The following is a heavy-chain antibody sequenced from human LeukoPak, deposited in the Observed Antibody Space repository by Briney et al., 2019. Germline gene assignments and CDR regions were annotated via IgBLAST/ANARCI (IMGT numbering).Heavy chain of an antibody. CDR3: QGYGGGYYDAFDI. J-gene: IGHJ3*02. CDR1: GGSISSGDYY. V-gene: IGHV4-30-4*08. Sequence: SETLSLTCTVSGGSISSGDYYWSWIRQPPGKGLEWIGYIYYSGSTYYNPSLKSRVTISVDTSKNQFSLKLSSVTAADTAVYYCQGYGGGYYDAFDIWGQGTMVTVSS. D-gene: IGHD1-26*01. CDR2: IYYSGST.